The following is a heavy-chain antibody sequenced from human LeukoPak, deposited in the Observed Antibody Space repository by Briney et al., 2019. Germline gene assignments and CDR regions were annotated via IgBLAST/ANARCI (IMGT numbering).Heavy chain of an antibody. CDR2: INPNSGGT. Sequence: ASVKVSCKASGYTFTGYYMHWVRQAPGQGLEWMGWINPNSGGTNYAQKFQGRVTMTRDTSISTAYMELSRLRSDDTAVYYCARGVDYYDSSGYLPSTDYWGQGTLVTVSS. CDR3: ARGVDYYDSSGYLPSTDY. CDR1: GYTFTGYY. D-gene: IGHD3-22*01. J-gene: IGHJ4*02. V-gene: IGHV1-2*02.